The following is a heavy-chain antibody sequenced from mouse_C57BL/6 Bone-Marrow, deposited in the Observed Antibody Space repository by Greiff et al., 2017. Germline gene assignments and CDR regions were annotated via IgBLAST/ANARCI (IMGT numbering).Heavy chain of an antibody. D-gene: IGHD1-1*01. Sequence: VQLQQSGAELMKPGASVKLSCKATGYTFTGYWIEWVKQRPGHGLEWIGEILPGSGSTNYNEKFKGKATLTAEKSSSTAYMQLSSLTSEDSAVYFCARDTTVVAHYYAMDYWGQGTSVTVSS. CDR2: ILPGSGST. CDR1: GYTFTGYW. J-gene: IGHJ4*01. CDR3: ARDTTVVAHYYAMDY. V-gene: IGHV1-9*01.